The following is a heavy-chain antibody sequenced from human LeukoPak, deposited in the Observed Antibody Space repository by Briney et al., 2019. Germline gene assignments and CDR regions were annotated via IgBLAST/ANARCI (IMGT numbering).Heavy chain of an antibody. V-gene: IGHV3-30-3*02. J-gene: IGHJ4*02. CDR3: AKTRPLDSSSWSHGDY. Sequence: GGSLRLSCAASGFTFSSYAMHWVRQAPGKGLEWVAVISYDGSNKYYADSVKGRFTISRDNSKNTLYLQMNSLRAEDTAVYYCAKTRPLDSSSWSHGDYWGQGTLVTVSS. CDR1: GFTFSSYA. CDR2: ISYDGSNK. D-gene: IGHD6-13*01.